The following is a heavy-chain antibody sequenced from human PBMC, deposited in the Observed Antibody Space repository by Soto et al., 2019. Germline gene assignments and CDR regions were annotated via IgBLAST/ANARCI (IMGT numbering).Heavy chain of an antibody. J-gene: IGHJ5*02. CDR1: GGSVSIRNYY. Sequence: SETLSLTCTVSGGSVSIRNYYWSCIRQPPGKGLEWIGYLYYSGSTNYNPSLKSRVTTSADASKNQFSLKLSSVTAADTAVYYCARGWLPSPNLRFDPWGQGILVTVSS. D-gene: IGHD3-22*01. CDR3: ARGWLPSPNLRFDP. CDR2: LYYSGST. V-gene: IGHV4-61*01.